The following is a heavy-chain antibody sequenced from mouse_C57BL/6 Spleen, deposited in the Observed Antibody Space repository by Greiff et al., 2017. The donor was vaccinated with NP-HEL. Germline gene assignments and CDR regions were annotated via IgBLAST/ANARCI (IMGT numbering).Heavy chain of an antibody. CDR2: INPSTGGT. D-gene: IGHD1-1*01. V-gene: IGHV1-42*01. CDR1: GYSFTGYY. CDR3: ARRDYYGSRSSYGY. Sequence: VQLQQSGPELVKPGASVKISCKASGYSFTGYYMNWVKQSPEKSLEWIGEINPSTGGTTYNQKFKAKATLTVDESSSTAYMQLKSLTSADSAVYYSARRDYYGSRSSYGYWGQGALVTVS. J-gene: IGHJ3*01.